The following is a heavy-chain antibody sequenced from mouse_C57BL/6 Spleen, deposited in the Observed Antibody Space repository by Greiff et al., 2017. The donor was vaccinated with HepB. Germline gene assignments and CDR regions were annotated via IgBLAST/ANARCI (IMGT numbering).Heavy chain of an antibody. J-gene: IGHJ4*01. CDR3: ARLDTTVVATRAMDY. CDR1: GFTFSDYG. V-gene: IGHV5-17*01. D-gene: IGHD1-1*01. CDR2: ISSGSSTI. Sequence: EVQGVESGGGLVKPGGSLKLSCAASGFTFSDYGMHWVRQAPEKGLEWVAYISSGSSTIYYADTVKGRFTISRDNAKNTLFQEMTSLSSEDTAMYYCARLDTTVVATRAMDYWGQGTSVTVSS.